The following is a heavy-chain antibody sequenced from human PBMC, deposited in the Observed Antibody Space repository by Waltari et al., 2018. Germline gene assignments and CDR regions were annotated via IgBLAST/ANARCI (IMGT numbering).Heavy chain of an antibody. Sequence: VQLVETGGGLVQPGGSLRLSCTASGFTFSSYAMQWVRQPPGKGLEWISGINSGGTSTYYADSVKGRFTISRDNSKSTLSLQMNSLRAEDTAVYYCVKGGYSSGWRFFDSWGQGVLVTVSS. V-gene: IGHV3-NL1*01. CDR3: VKGGYSSGWRFFDS. CDR1: GFTFSSYA. J-gene: IGHJ4*02. D-gene: IGHD6-25*01. CDR2: INSGGTST.